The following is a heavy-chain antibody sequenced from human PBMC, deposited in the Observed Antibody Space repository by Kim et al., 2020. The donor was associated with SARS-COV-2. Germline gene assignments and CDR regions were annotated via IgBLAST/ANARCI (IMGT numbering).Heavy chain of an antibody. D-gene: IGHD1-7*01. CDR1: GDSVSSNSAA. Sequence: SQTLSLTCAISGDSVSSNSAAWIWIRQSPSRGFEWLGRTYYRSKWYNDYAVSLKSRIAINPDTSKNQFSLHLNSVTPEDTAVYYCARSVLAGTRYFDLWGRGTLVTVSS. V-gene: IGHV6-1*01. CDR2: TYYRSKWYN. J-gene: IGHJ2*01. CDR3: ARSVLAGTRYFDL.